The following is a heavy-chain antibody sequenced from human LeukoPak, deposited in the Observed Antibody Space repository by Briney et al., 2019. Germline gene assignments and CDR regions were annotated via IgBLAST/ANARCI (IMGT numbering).Heavy chain of an antibody. CDR1: GFTFSSYE. CDR3: ARTNKYSSSWYGSS. D-gene: IGHD6-13*01. CDR2: ISSSGSTI. J-gene: IGHJ4*02. V-gene: IGHV3-48*03. Sequence: GGSLRLSCAASGFTFSSYEMNWVRQAPGKGLEWVSYISSSGSTIYYADSVKGRFTISRDNAKNSLYLQMNSLRAEDTAVYYCARTNKYSSSWYGSSWGQGTLVTVSS.